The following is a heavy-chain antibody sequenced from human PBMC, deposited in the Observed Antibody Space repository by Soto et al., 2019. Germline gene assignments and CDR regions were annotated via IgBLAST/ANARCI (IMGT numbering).Heavy chain of an antibody. CDR2: IFYIGNA. J-gene: IGHJ4*02. V-gene: IGHV4-30-4*01. Sequence: SETLSLTCTVSAVSITSGDNYWSWIRQPPGKGLEWIGYIFYIGNAYYNPSLQSRVTISVDTSRNQFSLRLTSVTAADTAVYYCVRKTGTTFLGSFFDHWGQGTLVTVS. CDR3: VRKTGTTFLGSFFDH. CDR1: AVSITSGDNY. D-gene: IGHD1-7*01.